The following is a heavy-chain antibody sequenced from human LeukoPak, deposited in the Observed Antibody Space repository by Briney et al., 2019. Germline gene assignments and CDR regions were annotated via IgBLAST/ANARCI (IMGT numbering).Heavy chain of an antibody. CDR3: AKDLPRSGFWSPAEYFQH. Sequence: GGSLRLSCAASGFTFSSYGMHWVRQAPGKGLEWVAFIRYDRSNKYYADSVKGRFTISRDNSKNTLYLQMNSLRAEDTAVYYCAKDLPRSGFWSPAEYFQHWGQGTLVTVSS. D-gene: IGHD3-3*01. V-gene: IGHV3-30*02. J-gene: IGHJ1*01. CDR2: IRYDRSNK. CDR1: GFTFSSYG.